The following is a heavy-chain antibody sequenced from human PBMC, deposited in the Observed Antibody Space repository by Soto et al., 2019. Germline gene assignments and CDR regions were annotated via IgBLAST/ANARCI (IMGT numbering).Heavy chain of an antibody. V-gene: IGHV4-59*01. CDR3: ARFGFVDWFDP. Sequence: QVQLQESGPGLVKPSETLSLTCTVSGGSISSYYWSWIRQPPGKGLEWIGYIYYSGSTNYNPSLKSRVTISVDTSKNQFSLKLSSVTAADTAVYYCARFGFVDWFDPWGQGTLVTVSS. CDR2: IYYSGST. D-gene: IGHD3-10*01. CDR1: GGSISSYY. J-gene: IGHJ5*02.